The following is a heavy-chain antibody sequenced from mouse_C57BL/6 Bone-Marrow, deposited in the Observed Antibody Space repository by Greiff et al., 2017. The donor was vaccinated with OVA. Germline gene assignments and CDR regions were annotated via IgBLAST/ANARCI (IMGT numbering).Heavy chain of an antibody. D-gene: IGHD1-1*01. J-gene: IGHJ2*01. Sequence: QVQLQQSGAELASPGASVTLSCKASGYTFTDHIMNWVKQRPGQGLEWIARIYPVSGENNYNQKFKGKAIFSVDRSSSTVYMVLNILTSAVPAVYYCGTGYGRDYWGQGTTLTVSS. CDR1: GYTFTDHI. CDR2: IYPVSGEN. CDR3: GTGYGRDY. V-gene: IGHV1-11*01.